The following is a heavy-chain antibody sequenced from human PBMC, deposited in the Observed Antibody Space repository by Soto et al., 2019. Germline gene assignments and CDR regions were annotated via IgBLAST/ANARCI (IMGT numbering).Heavy chain of an antibody. CDR2: IWYDGSNK. D-gene: IGHD2-15*01. Sequence: QVQLVESGGGVVQPGRSLRLSCAASGFTFSSYGMHWVRQAPGKGLEWVAVIWYDGSNKYYADSVKGRFTISRDNSKNXXYLQMNSLRAEDTAVYYCARDQDIVVVVGEDAFDIWGQGTMVTVSS. CDR3: ARDQDIVVVVGEDAFDI. J-gene: IGHJ3*02. V-gene: IGHV3-33*01. CDR1: GFTFSSYG.